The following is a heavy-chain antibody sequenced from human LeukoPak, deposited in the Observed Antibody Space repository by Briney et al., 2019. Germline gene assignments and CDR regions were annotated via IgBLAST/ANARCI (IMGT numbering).Heavy chain of an antibody. Sequence: GGSLRLSCAASGFTFSSYGMSWVRQAPGKGLEWVSAISGSGGSTYYADSVKGRFTISRDNSKNTAYLQMNSLRAEDTAVYYCAKDSPDSSGYYAFDIWGQGTMVTVSS. CDR3: AKDSPDSSGYYAFDI. D-gene: IGHD3-22*01. J-gene: IGHJ3*02. CDR2: ISGSGGST. V-gene: IGHV3-23*01. CDR1: GFTFSSYG.